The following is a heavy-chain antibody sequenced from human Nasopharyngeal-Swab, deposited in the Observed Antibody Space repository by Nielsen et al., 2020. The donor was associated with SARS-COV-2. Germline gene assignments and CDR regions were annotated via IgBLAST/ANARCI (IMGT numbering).Heavy chain of an antibody. CDR1: GFTFSSYA. Sequence: GESLKISCSASGFTFSSYAMHWVRQAPGKGLEYVSAISSNGGSTYYADSVKGRFTISRDNSKSTLYLQMSSLRAEDTAVYYCVKEGRFGELNYWGQGTLVTVSS. CDR3: VKEGRFGELNY. CDR2: ISSNGGST. D-gene: IGHD3-10*01. V-gene: IGHV3-64D*06. J-gene: IGHJ4*02.